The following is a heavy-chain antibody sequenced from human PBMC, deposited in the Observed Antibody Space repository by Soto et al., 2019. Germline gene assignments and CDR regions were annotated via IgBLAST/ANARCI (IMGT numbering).Heavy chain of an antibody. J-gene: IGHJ6*02. CDR1: GGTFSSYA. D-gene: IGHD3-10*01. V-gene: IGHV1-69*01. CDR2: IIPIFGTA. Sequence: QVQLVQSGAEVKKPGSSVKVSCKASGGTFSSYAISWVRQAPGQGLEWMGGIIPIFGTANYAQKFQGRVTITADESTSTAYMELSSLRSEDTAMYYCARDFHYYYGSGSYYNRYYYYYYGMDVWGQGTTVTVSS. CDR3: ARDFHYYYGSGSYYNRYYYYYYGMDV.